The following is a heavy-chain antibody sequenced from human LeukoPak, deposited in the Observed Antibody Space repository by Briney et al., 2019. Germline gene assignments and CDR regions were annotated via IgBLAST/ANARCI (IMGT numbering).Heavy chain of an antibody. D-gene: IGHD4-11*01. V-gene: IGHV1-18*01. CDR2: ISAYNGNT. Sequence: ASVKVSCKASGYTFTSYGISWVRQAPGQGLEWMGWISAYNGNTNYAQKLQGRVTITTDTSTSTAYMELRSLRSDDTAVYYCARDLYRADYYYYYGMDVWGQGTTVTVSS. CDR1: GYTFTSYG. J-gene: IGHJ6*02. CDR3: ARDLYRADYYYYYGMDV.